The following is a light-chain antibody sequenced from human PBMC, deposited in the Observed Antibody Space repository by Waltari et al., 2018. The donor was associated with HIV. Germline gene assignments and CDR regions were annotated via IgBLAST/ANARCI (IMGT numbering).Light chain of an antibody. Sequence: QSALTQPASMSGSPGQSITISCTGTISDVGAHNHVSWYQQHPGKVPKLMICEDTKRPSEISNRFSGSKSGNTASLTISGLQAEDEADYYCCSYTTSSTLVFGGGTKLTVL. J-gene: IGLJ2*01. CDR3: CSYTTSSTLV. CDR1: ISDVGAHNH. CDR2: EDT. V-gene: IGLV2-14*01.